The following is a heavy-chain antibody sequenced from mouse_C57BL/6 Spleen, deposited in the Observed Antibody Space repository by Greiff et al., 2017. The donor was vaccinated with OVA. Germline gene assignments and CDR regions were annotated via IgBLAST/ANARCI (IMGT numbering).Heavy chain of an antibody. CDR1: GFTFSDYY. J-gene: IGHJ2*01. V-gene: IGHV5-16*01. Sequence: EVLLVESEGGLVQPGSSMKLSCTASGFTFSDYYMAWVRQVPEKGLEWVANINYDGSSTYYLDSLKSRFIISRDNAKNILYLQMSSLKSEDTATYYCARDGGYFGYWGKGTTLTVSS. CDR3: ARDGGYFGY. CDR2: INYDGSST.